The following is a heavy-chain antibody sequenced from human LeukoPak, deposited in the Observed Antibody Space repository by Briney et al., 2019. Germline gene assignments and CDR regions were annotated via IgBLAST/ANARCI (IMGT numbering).Heavy chain of an antibody. J-gene: IGHJ3*02. CDR2: ISGSGGST. V-gene: IGHV3-23*01. Sequence: GGSLRLSCAASGFTFSSYAMTWVRQAPGKGLEWVSAISGSGGSTYYADSVKGRFTISRDNSKNTLYLQMNSLRAEDTAVYYCAKGRYYYDSSDAFDIWGQGTMVTVSS. D-gene: IGHD3-22*01. CDR1: GFTFSSYA. CDR3: AKGRYYYDSSDAFDI.